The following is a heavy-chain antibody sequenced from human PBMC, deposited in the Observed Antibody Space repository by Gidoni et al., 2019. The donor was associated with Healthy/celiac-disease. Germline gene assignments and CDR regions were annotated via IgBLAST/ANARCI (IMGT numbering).Heavy chain of an antibody. V-gene: IGHV3-21*01. D-gene: IGHD1-26*01. CDR3: ARALLDAFDI. CDR2: ISSSSSYI. CDR1: GFTFSSDS. J-gene: IGHJ3*02. Sequence: EVQLVESGGGLVNPGGSLSPSCAASGFTFSSDSMNWVRQAPGKGLEWVSSISSSSSYIYYADSVKGRFTISGDNAKNSLYLQMTSLRAEDTAVYYCARALLDAFDIWGQGTMVTVSS.